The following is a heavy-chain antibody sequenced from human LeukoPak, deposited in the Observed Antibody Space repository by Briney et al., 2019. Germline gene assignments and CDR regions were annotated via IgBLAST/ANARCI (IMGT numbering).Heavy chain of an antibody. D-gene: IGHD3-10*01. J-gene: IGHJ5*02. CDR2: ISAYNGNT. CDR1: GYTFTSYG. Sequence: ASVKVSCKAPGYTFTSYGISWVRQAPGQGLEWMGWISAYNGNTNYAQKLQGRVTMTTDTSTSTAYMELRSLRSDDTAVYYCARVPVNYYGSGSYYKDNWFDPWGQGTLVTVSS. V-gene: IGHV1-18*01. CDR3: ARVPVNYYGSGSYYKDNWFDP.